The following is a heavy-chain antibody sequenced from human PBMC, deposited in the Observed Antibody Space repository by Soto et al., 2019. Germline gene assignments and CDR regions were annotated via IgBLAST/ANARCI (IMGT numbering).Heavy chain of an antibody. V-gene: IGHV1-69*04. CDR2: IIPILGIA. Sequence: SVKVSCKASGGTFSSYTISWVRQAPGQGLEWMGRIIPILGIANYAQKFQGIVTITADKSTSTAYMELSSLRSEDTAVYYCARDVAEYCTNGVCYATTNWFDPWGQGTLVTVSS. J-gene: IGHJ5*02. D-gene: IGHD2-8*01. CDR1: GGTFSSYT. CDR3: ARDVAEYCTNGVCYATTNWFDP.